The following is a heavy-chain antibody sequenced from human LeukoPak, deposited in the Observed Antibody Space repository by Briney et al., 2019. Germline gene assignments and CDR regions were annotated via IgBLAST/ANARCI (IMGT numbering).Heavy chain of an antibody. J-gene: IGHJ4*02. Sequence: QVQLQESGPGLVKPSQTLTLTCTVSGVSISSGNYYWIWIRQPAGKGLEWIGRIHASGSTNYNPSLKSRVTISVDTTKNQFSLKLSSVTAADTAVYYCAGSYRLDYWGQGTLVTVSS. D-gene: IGHD1-26*01. V-gene: IGHV4-61*02. CDR2: IHASGST. CDR1: GVSISSGNYY. CDR3: AGSYRLDY.